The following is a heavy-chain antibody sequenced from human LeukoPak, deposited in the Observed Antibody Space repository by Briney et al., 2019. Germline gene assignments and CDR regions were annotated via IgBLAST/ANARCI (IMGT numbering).Heavy chain of an antibody. CDR3: ARGRTGYHLLPTKKDYSYYYVDV. Sequence: ASVKVSCKASGYTFTGYYMHWVRQAPGQGLEWMGWMNPHSANTGYAQKFQGRVTMTRNTSISTAYMELSSLRSEDTAVYYCARGRTGYHLLPTKKDYSYYYVDVWDKGTTVTVSS. D-gene: IGHD2-2*01. V-gene: IGHV1-8*02. CDR1: GYTFTGYY. CDR2: MNPHSANT. J-gene: IGHJ6*03.